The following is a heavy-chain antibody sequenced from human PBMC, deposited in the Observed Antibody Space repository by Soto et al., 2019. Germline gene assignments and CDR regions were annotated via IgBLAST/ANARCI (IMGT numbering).Heavy chain of an antibody. J-gene: IGHJ5*02. V-gene: IGHV4-30-4*01. CDR3: ARERPDGARLDP. D-gene: IGHD6-25*01. CDR2: IYHSGST. Sequence: SETLSLTCTLSGGSISRGDYYWRWIRQPPGKGLEWIGYIYHSGSTYYNPSLKSRVTISVDTSKNQFSLKLSSVTAADTAVYYCARERPDGARLDPWGQGTLVTVSS. CDR1: GGSISRGDYY.